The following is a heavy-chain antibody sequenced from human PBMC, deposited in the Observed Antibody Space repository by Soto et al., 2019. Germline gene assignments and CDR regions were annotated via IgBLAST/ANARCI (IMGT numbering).Heavy chain of an antibody. CDR1: GGSISSYY. V-gene: IGHV4-59*08. J-gene: IGHJ4*02. CDR2: IYYSGST. D-gene: IGHD4-17*01. CDR3: ARRNGENDLDY. Sequence: QVQLQESGPGLGKPSETLSLTCTVSGGSISSYYWSWIRQPPGKGLEWIGYIYYSGSTNYNTSLKSRVTRSVDKSKNQFSLKLRSVTAADTAVHYCARRNGENDLDYWGQGTLVTVSS.